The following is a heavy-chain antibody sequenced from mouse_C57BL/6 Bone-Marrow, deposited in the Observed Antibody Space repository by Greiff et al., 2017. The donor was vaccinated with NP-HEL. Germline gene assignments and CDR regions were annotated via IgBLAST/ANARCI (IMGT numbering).Heavy chain of an antibody. CDR2: IDPSDSYT. CDR3: AYSNPYYFDY. Sequence: QVQLQQPGAELVMPGASVKLSCKASGYTFTSYWMHWVKQRPGQGLEWIGEIDPSDSYTNYNQKFKGKSTLTVDKSSSTAYMQLSSLTSEDSAVYYCAYSNPYYFDYWGQGTTLTVSS. V-gene: IGHV1-69*01. D-gene: IGHD2-5*01. CDR1: GYTFTSYW. J-gene: IGHJ2*01.